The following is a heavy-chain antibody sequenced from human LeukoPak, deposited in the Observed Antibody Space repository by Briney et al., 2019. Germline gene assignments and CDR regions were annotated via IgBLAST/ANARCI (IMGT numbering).Heavy chain of an antibody. V-gene: IGHV3-48*04. D-gene: IGHD2-21*02. CDR2: ISSSTRII. J-gene: IGHJ4*02. CDR1: GFTLSGYG. Sequence: GGSLRLSCAASGFTLSGYGMNWVRQAPGKGLEWVSYISSSTRIIYYADSVKGRFTISRDNAKNSLYLQMNSLRAEDTAVYYCASEMLAYCGGDCYPTDYWGQGTLVTVSS. CDR3: ASEMLAYCGGDCYPTDY.